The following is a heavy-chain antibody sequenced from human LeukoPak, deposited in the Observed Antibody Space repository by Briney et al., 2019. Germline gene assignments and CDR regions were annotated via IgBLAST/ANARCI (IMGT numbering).Heavy chain of an antibody. D-gene: IGHD2-2*01. CDR1: GGSFSGYY. V-gene: IGHV4-34*01. CDR2: INHSGNT. Sequence: SETLSLTCAVYGGSFSGYYWSWIRQPPGKGLEWIGEINHSGNTNYNPSLKSRVTISVDTSKNQFSLKLSSVTAADTAVYYCASGLSLDYWGQGTLVTVSS. J-gene: IGHJ4*02. CDR3: ASGLSLDY.